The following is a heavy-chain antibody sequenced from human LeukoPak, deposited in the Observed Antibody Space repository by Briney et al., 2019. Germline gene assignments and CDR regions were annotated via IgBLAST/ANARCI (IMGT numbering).Heavy chain of an antibody. CDR1: GYTFTNYA. Sequence: ASVKVSCKTSGYTFTNYAMHWVRQAPGQRLEWMGWINAGNGNTKYSQKFQGRVTISRDTSASTAYMELSSLRSEDTAVYYCARDPLSGDDAFGIWGQGTLVTVSS. J-gene: IGHJ3*02. D-gene: IGHD3-3*01. CDR2: INAGNGNT. V-gene: IGHV1-3*01. CDR3: ARDPLSGDDAFGI.